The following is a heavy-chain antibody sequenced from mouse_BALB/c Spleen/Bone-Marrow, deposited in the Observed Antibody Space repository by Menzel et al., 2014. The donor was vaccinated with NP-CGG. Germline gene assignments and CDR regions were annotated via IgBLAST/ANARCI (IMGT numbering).Heavy chain of an antibody. J-gene: IGHJ3*01. V-gene: IGHV2-9*02. CDR2: IWAGGST. CDR1: GFSLTSYG. D-gene: IGHD2-4*01. CDR3: ASPIYYDYPLFAY. Sequence: VKLVESGPGLVAPSQSLSITCTVSGFSLTSYGAHWVRQPPGKGLEWLGVIWAGGSTNYDSALMSRLSISKDNSKSQVFLKMNSLQTDDTAMYYCASPIYYDYPLFAYWGQGTLVTVSA.